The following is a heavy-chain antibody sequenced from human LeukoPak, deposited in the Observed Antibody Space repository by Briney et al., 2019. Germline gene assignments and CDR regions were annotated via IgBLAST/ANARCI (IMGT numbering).Heavy chain of an antibody. CDR1: RFTFSSYA. D-gene: IGHD3-22*01. CDR3: AKDLRVVVV. CDR2: ISVSGDGT. Sequence: PGGSLRLSCAASRFTFSSYAMNWVRQAPGKGLEWVSAISVSGDGTYYADSVKGRFTISRDNSKNTLYLQMNSLRAEDTAVYYCAKDLRVVVVWGQGTLVTVSS. V-gene: IGHV3-23*01. J-gene: IGHJ4*02.